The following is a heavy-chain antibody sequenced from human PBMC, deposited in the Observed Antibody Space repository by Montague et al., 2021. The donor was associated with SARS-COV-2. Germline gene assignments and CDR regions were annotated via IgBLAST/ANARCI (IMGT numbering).Heavy chain of an antibody. J-gene: IGHJ6*02. CDR1: GFTVPSHY. D-gene: IGHD5-12*01. V-gene: IGHV3-53*01. CDR3: ARVGGLRNYGRDA. CDR2: IYDGGST. Sequence: SLRLSCAASGFTVPSHYMSWVRQAPGKGLEWVSFIYDGGSTYYADSVKGPFTISRDNSNNTLYLQMNSLRAEDTAVYYCARVGGLRNYGRDAWGQGTTVTVSS.